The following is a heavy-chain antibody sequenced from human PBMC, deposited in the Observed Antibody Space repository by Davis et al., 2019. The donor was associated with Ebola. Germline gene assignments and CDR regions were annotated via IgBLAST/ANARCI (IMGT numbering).Heavy chain of an antibody. D-gene: IGHD3-10*01. Sequence: SETLSLTCTVSGGSISSYYWGWIRQPPGKGLEWIGSIYYSGSTYYNPSLKSRVTISVDTSKNQFSLKLSSVTAADTAVYYCARHKAQLGFGRFDYWGQGTLVTVSS. CDR3: ARHKAQLGFGRFDY. J-gene: IGHJ4*02. V-gene: IGHV4-39*01. CDR1: GGSISSYY. CDR2: IYYSGST.